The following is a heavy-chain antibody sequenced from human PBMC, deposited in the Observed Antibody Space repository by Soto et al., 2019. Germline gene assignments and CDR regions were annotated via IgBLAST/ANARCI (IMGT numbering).Heavy chain of an antibody. V-gene: IGHV1-69*01. CDR3: ARARDGLNMFDY. CDR1: GGTFSSYA. CDR2: IIPIFGTA. J-gene: IGHJ4*02. Sequence: QVQLVQSGAAVKKPGSSVKVSCNASGGTFSSYAISWVRQAPGQGLEWMGGIIPIFGTANYAQKFQGRVTITEDETTSTAYMDLSSLRSEETAVYYWARARDGLNMFDYWGQGTLVTVSS. D-gene: IGHD2-21*02.